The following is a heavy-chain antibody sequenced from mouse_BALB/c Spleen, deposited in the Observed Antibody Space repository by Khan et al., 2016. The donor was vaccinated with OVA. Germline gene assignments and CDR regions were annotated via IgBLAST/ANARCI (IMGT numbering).Heavy chain of an antibody. V-gene: IGHV2-6-5*01. Sequence: QVQLKESGPGLVAPSQSLSITCTVSGFSLTDYGVSWIRQPPGKGLEWLGVIWGGGSTYYNSAIKSSLSISKDNSKSQAFLKMSSLQTDDTAMYYCAKGVWSYYDALDYWGQGTSVTVSS. CDR3: AKGVWSYYDALDY. CDR2: IWGGGST. J-gene: IGHJ4*01. CDR1: GFSLTDYG.